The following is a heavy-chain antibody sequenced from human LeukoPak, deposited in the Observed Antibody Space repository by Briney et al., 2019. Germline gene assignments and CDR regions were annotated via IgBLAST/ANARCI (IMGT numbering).Heavy chain of an antibody. CDR3: ARLRVVHGGFDY. D-gene: IGHD2-2*01. J-gene: IGHJ4*02. CDR2: IYYSGST. CDR1: GGSISSSSYY. Sequence: SETLSLTCTVSGGSISSSSYYWGWIRQPPGKGLEWIGSIYYSGSTYYNPSLKSRVTISVDTSKNQFSLKLSSVTAADTAVYYCARLRVVHGGFDYWGQGTLVTVSS. V-gene: IGHV4-39*01.